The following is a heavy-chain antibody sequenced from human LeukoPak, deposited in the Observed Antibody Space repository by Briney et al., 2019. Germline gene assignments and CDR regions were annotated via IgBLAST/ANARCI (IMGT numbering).Heavy chain of an antibody. J-gene: IGHJ6*03. Sequence: SQTLSLACTVSGGSISSGGYYWSWIRQHPGKGLEWIGYIYYSGSTYYNPSLKSRVTISVDTSKNQFSLKLSSVTAADTAVYYCARSYCSSTSCSPYYYYYMDVWGKGTTVTVSS. CDR2: IYYSGST. V-gene: IGHV4-31*03. D-gene: IGHD2-2*01. CDR1: GGSISSGGYY. CDR3: ARSYCSSTSCSPYYYYYMDV.